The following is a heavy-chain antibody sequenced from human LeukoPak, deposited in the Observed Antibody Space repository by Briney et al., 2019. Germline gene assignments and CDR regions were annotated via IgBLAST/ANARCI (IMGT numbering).Heavy chain of an antibody. Sequence: GGSLRLSCAASGFTFSSYSMNWVRQAPGKGLEWVSSIGSSSSYIYYADSVKGRFTISRDNAKNSLYLQMNSLRAEDTAVYYCAREAGQWLVRYYYYYMDVWGKGTTVTVSS. CDR1: GFTFSSYS. D-gene: IGHD6-19*01. CDR2: IGSSSSYI. V-gene: IGHV3-21*01. J-gene: IGHJ6*03. CDR3: AREAGQWLVRYYYYYMDV.